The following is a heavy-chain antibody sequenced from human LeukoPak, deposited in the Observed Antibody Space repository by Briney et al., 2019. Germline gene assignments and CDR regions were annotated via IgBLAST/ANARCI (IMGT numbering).Heavy chain of an antibody. CDR3: ARDPLDYYDSSGYYYYFDY. V-gene: IGHV1-18*04. Sequence: ASVKVSCKASGYTFSGYYIHWVRQVPGQGLEWMGWISAYNGNTNYAQKLQGRVTMTTDTSTSTAYMELRSLRSDDTAVYYCARDPLDYYDSSGYYYYFDYWGQGTLVTVSS. J-gene: IGHJ4*02. D-gene: IGHD3-22*01. CDR1: GYTFSGYY. CDR2: ISAYNGNT.